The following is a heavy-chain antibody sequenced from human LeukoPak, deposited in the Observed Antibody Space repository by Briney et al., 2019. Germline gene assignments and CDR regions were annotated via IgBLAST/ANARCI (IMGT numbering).Heavy chain of an antibody. Sequence: GGSLRLSCAASGFTFSSYSMNWVRQAPGKGLEWVSYISSSSSTIYYADSVKGRFTISRDNAKNSLYLQMNSLRAEDTAVYYCARDGITIFGVPYDAFDIWGQGTMVTVSS. J-gene: IGHJ3*02. D-gene: IGHD3-3*01. CDR1: GFTFSSYS. CDR2: ISSSSSTI. V-gene: IGHV3-48*01. CDR3: ARDGITIFGVPYDAFDI.